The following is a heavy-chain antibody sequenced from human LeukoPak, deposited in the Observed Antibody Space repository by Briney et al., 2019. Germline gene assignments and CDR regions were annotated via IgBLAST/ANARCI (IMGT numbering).Heavy chain of an antibody. V-gene: IGHV3-23*01. CDR1: GFTLGNYA. CDR3: AKATVIPYYYCYMDV. J-gene: IGHJ6*03. Sequence: GGSLRLSCAASGFTLGNYAMTWVRQAPRRGLEWVSGISGSGGNTYYAASVKGRFTICRDKSKNTLNLQMNSLRAEDTALYYGAKATVIPYYYCYMDVWGKGTTVTVSS. CDR2: ISGSGGNT. D-gene: IGHD3-16*02.